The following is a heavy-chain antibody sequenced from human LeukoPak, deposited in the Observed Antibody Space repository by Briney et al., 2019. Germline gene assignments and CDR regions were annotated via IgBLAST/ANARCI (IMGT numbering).Heavy chain of an antibody. CDR3: ARDSSSWSYYYYMDV. J-gene: IGHJ6*03. D-gene: IGHD6-13*01. CDR2: IYYSGST. Sequence: PSETLSLTCTVSGGSISSYYWSWIRQPPGKRLEWIGYIYYSGSTNYNPSLKSRVTISVDTSKNQFSLKLSSVTAADAAVYYCARDSSSWSYYYYMDVWGKGTTVTVSS. CDR1: GGSISSYY. V-gene: IGHV4-59*01.